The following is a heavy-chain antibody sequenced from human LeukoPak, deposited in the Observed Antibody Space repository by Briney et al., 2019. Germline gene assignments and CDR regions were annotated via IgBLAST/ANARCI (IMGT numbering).Heavy chain of an antibody. J-gene: IGHJ4*02. CDR1: GGSISSYY. Sequence: SETLSLTCTVSGGSISSYYWSWIRQPPGKGLEWIGYIYHSGSTYYNPSLKSRVTISVDRSKNQFSLKLSSVTAADTAVYYCARGGYNFFAFDYWGQGTLVTVSS. CDR2: IYHSGST. V-gene: IGHV4-59*12. CDR3: ARGGYNFFAFDY. D-gene: IGHD5-12*01.